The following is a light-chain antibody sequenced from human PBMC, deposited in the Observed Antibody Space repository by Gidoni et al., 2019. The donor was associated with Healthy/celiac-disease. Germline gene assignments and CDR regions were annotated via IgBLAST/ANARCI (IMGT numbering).Light chain of an antibody. J-gene: IGKJ2*01. CDR2: GAS. CDR1: QSVSSN. CDR3: QQYNNWPPYT. Sequence: EIVMTQSPATLSVSPGESATLSCSASQSVSSNLAWYQQKPGQAPRLLIYGASTRATGIPARFSGSGSGTEFTLTISSLHSEDFAVYYCQQYNNWPPYTFGQGTKLEIK. V-gene: IGKV3-15*01.